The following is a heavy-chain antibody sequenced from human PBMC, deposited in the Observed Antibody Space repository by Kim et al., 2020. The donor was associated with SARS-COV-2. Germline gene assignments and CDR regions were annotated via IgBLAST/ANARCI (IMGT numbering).Heavy chain of an antibody. CDR1: GGSISSYY. CDR2: IYYSGST. CDR3: ARGVLITIFGVVREFDY. Sequence: SETLSLTCTASGGSISSYYWSWIRQPPGKGLEWIGYIYYSGSTNYNPSLKSRVTISVDTSKNQFSLKLSSVTAADTAVYYCARGVLITIFGVVREFDYWGQGTLVAVSS. V-gene: IGHV4-59*01. J-gene: IGHJ4*02. D-gene: IGHD3-3*01.